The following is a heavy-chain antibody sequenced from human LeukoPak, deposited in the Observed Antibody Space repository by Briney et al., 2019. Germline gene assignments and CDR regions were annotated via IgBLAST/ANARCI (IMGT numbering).Heavy chain of an antibody. J-gene: IGHJ4*02. CDR2: IQPDGIDT. D-gene: IGHD1-1*01. CDR3: AKRDRTTEFDY. CDR1: GFNFNNYG. V-gene: IGHV3-30*02. Sequence: PGGSLRLSYATSGFNFNNYGMHWVREPPGKGLEWVALIQPDGIDTYYADSVKGRFTVFRDNSKSTLYLQLNSLTPDDTAIYYCAKRDRTTEFDYWGQGTLVTVSS.